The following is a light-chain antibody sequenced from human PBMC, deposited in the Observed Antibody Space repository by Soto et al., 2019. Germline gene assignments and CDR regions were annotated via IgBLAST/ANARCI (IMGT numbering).Light chain of an antibody. CDR2: GIS. CDR3: QQYNSYLST. J-gene: IGKJ1*01. Sequence: EMVMTQSPAILSVSPGESATLSCRASQSVNSNYLAWYQQHPGQPPRLLIYGISTRATGIPARFSGSGSGTESTLTISSLQSEDFAVYYCQQYNSYLSTFGQGTKVDIK. V-gene: IGKV3-15*01. CDR1: QSVNSN.